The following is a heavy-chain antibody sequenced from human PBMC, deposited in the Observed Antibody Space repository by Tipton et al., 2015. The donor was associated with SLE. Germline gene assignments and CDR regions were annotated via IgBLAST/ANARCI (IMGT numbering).Heavy chain of an antibody. CDR3: ARVSVFRLTMIRLDAFDI. Sequence: SLRLSCAASGFTFSSYSMNWVRQAPGKGLEWVSYISSSSSTIYYADSVKGRVTISRDNAKNSLYLQMNSLRAEDTAVYYCARVSVFRLTMIRLDAFDIWGQGTMVTVSS. J-gene: IGHJ3*02. V-gene: IGHV3-48*01. CDR2: ISSSSSTI. CDR1: GFTFSSYS. D-gene: IGHD3-22*01.